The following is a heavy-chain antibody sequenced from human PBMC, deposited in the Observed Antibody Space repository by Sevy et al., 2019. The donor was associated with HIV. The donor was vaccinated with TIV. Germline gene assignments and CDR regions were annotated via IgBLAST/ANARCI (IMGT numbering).Heavy chain of an antibody. CDR1: GFTFSSYG. V-gene: IGHV3-30*02. D-gene: IGHD2-2*01. J-gene: IGHJ4*02. CDR3: AEVSDCSSTSCSF. CDR2: IRYDGSNK. Sequence: GGSLRLSCAASGFTFSSYGMHWVRQAPGKGLEWVAFIRYDGSNKYYADSVKGRFTISRDNSKNTLYLQMNSLRAEDTAVYYCAEVSDCSSTSCSFWGQGTLVTVSS.